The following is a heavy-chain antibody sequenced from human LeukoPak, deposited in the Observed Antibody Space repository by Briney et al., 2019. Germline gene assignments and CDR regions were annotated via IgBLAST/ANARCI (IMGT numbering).Heavy chain of an antibody. Sequence: GGSLRLSCAASGFTFSSYAMSWVRQAPVKGLEWVSAISGSGGSTYYADSVKGRFTISRDNSKNTLYLQMNSLRAEDTAVYYCAKHFDGDYLVYYYYGMDVWGQGTTVTVSS. V-gene: IGHV3-23*01. CDR1: GFTFSSYA. CDR3: AKHFDGDYLVYYYYGMDV. D-gene: IGHD4-17*01. J-gene: IGHJ6*02. CDR2: ISGSGGST.